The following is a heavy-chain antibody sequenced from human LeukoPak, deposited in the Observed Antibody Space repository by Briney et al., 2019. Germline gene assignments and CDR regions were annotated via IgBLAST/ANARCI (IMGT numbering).Heavy chain of an antibody. J-gene: IGHJ5*02. V-gene: IGHV1-18*01. CDR1: GYTFNTFG. Sequence: GASVKVSCKTSGYTFNTFGVGWVRQAPGQGLEWMGWISGHNGDTNFAEKLQGRVTMTTDTSTSTAYMELRSLRSDDTAVYYCARSGDGNWFDPWGQGTLLTVSS. CDR3: ARSGDGNWFDP. D-gene: IGHD4-17*01. CDR2: ISGHNGDT.